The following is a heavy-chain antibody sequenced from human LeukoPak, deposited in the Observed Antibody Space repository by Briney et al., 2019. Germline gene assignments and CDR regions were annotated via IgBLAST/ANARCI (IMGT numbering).Heavy chain of an antibody. CDR3: ARDSMVGGALQD. J-gene: IGHJ4*02. D-gene: IGHD2-8*01. V-gene: IGHV3-74*01. CDR2: INQDERYI. CDR1: GFTFDRYW. Sequence: GGSLRLSYAASGFTFDRYWMHWARQTPGKRLVWVSRINQDERYITYAGSVQGRFTISRDTAKNTLFLQMNSLRAEDTAVYYCARDSMVGGALQDWGQGALVTVSS.